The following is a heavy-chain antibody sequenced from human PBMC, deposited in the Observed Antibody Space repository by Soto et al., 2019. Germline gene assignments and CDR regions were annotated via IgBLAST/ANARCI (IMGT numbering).Heavy chain of an antibody. CDR3: AHSRIKDPFDY. CDR2: LYGNDDD. Sequence: QITLKESGPTLVKPTQTLTLTCSFSGFSLNTGEEGVGWVRQPPGKTLEWLALLYGNDDDRHSPSLESRLTVTKDTSKNQVFLTVTNLDPSDTATYYCAHSRIKDPFDYWGQGALVIVSA. CDR1: GFSLNTGEEG. J-gene: IGHJ4*02. V-gene: IGHV2-5*01.